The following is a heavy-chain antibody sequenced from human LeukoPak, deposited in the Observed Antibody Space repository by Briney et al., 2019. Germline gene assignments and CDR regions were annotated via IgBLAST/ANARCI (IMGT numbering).Heavy chain of an antibody. CDR2: IHCSGDT. CDR1: GVSISTSY. CDR3: RRGTVTTANFDW. J-gene: IGHJ4*02. Sequence: SETLSLTCTVSGVSISTSYWSWIRQPPGKGLEWIGYIHCSGDTNYNPSLQSRVTMSADTSKNQFSLTLSSVTAADAAVYYCRRGTVTTANFDWWGQGTLVTVSS. V-gene: IGHV4-59*01. D-gene: IGHD1-1*01.